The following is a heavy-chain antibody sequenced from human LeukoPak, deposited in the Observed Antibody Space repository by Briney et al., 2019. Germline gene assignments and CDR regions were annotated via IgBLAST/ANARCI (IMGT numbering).Heavy chain of an antibody. CDR1: GFTFSSYS. Sequence: PGGSLILSCAASGFTFSSYSMNWVRQAPGKGLEWVSSLSSGSAYIKYADAVQGRFTISRDNAKNSLYLQMNSLRAEDTAVYYCAKSEQGQFDYWGQGTLVTVSS. CDR2: LSSGSAYI. CDR3: AKSEQGQFDY. J-gene: IGHJ4*02. V-gene: IGHV3-21*01. D-gene: IGHD6-13*01.